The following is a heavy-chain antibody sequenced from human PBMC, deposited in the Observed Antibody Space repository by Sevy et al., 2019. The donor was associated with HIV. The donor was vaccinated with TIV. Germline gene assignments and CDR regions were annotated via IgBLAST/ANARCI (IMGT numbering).Heavy chain of an antibody. D-gene: IGHD3-10*01. CDR1: GGSFSISSSS. Sequence: SETLSLTCPVSGGSFSISSSSWGWIRQPPGKGLEWLGGIYFSGSTYYNPSLKSRVTISVDTSKSQVSLKLSSVTAADTAVYYCARQSWELLFLWFDPWGQGTLVTVSS. V-gene: IGHV4-39*01. CDR2: IYFSGST. J-gene: IGHJ5*02. CDR3: ARQSWELLFLWFDP.